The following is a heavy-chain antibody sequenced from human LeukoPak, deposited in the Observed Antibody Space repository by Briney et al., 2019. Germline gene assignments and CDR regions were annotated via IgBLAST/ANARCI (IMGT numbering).Heavy chain of an antibody. J-gene: IGHJ6*02. CDR1: GYTFTSYG. CDR2: ISAYNGNT. V-gene: IGHV1-18*01. D-gene: IGHD1-14*01. CDR3: AREETHHVYYGMDV. Sequence: GASVKVSCKASGYTFTSYGISWVRQAPGQGLEWMGWISAYNGNTNYAQKVQGRVTMTTDTSTSTAYMELRSLRSDDTAAYYCAREETHHVYYGMDVWGQGTMVTVSS.